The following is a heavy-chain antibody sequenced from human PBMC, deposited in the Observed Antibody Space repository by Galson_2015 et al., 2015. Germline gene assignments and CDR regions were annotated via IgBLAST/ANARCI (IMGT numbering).Heavy chain of an antibody. J-gene: IGHJ4*02. D-gene: IGHD3-22*01. CDR2: ISSSSNTI. CDR1: GFTFSSNN. V-gene: IGHV3-48*02. CDR3: ARGGDYYDSTILNDFDY. Sequence: SLRLSCAASGFTFSSNNMNWVRQAPGKGLEWVSYISSSSNTIYYADSVKGRFTISRDNAKNSLYLQMNSLRDEDTAVYYCARGGDYYDSTILNDFDYWGQGTLVTVSS.